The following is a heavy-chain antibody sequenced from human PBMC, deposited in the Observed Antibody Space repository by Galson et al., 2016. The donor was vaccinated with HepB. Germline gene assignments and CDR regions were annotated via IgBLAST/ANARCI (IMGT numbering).Heavy chain of an antibody. Sequence: SLRLSCAVSGFTYSRYVMYWVRQAPGKGLEWVAVLSYDGSNEYYADSVKGRFTISRDHSKNTLYLQMNSLRGEDTAVYYCASEILGHCSGGSCYTGDHWGQGTLVTVSS. V-gene: IGHV3-30-3*01. J-gene: IGHJ4*02. CDR1: GFTYSRYV. CDR2: LSYDGSNE. CDR3: ASEILGHCSGGSCYTGDH. D-gene: IGHD2-15*01.